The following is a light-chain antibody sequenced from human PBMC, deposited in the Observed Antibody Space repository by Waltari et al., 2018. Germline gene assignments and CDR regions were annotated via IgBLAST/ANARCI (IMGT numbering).Light chain of an antibody. J-gene: IGLJ1*01. V-gene: IGLV2-14*03. CDR2: DVS. CDR1: IRDVGGYDY. Sequence: QSALTQPASVSGSPGQSITISCTGTIRDVGGYDYVSWYQQHPGKAPKLMIYDVSNRPSGVSNRFSGSKSANTASLTISGLQTEDEADYYCSSYTATSTYVFGTGTKVTVL. CDR3: SSYTATSTYV.